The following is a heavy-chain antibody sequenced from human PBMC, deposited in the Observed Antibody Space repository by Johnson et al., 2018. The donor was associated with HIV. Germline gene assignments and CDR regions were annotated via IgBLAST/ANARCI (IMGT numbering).Heavy chain of an antibody. CDR1: GFTVSRNY. CDR2: IYSDGST. CDR3: ARLFDIVATIDAFDI. V-gene: IGHV3-53*01. Sequence: VQLVESGGGLIQPGGSLRLSCAASGFTVSRNYMSWVRQAPGKGLEWVSVIYSDGSTYYADSVKGRFTISRDNAKNSLYLQMNSLRAEDTALYYCARLFDIVATIDAFDIWGQGTMVTVSS. J-gene: IGHJ3*02. D-gene: IGHD5-12*01.